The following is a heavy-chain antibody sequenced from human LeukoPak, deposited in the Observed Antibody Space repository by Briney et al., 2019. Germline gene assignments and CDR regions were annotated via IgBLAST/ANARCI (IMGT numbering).Heavy chain of an antibody. J-gene: IGHJ4*02. CDR2: IWYDASNK. Sequence: GGSLRLSCAASGXTFSSYGVHWVRQAPGKGLEWVAVIWYDASNKYNTDSVKGRFTVSRDNSKNTLYLQMNSLRVEDTAVYYCARGGTYYDILTGYPRDYWGQGTLVTVSS. CDR1: GXTFSSYG. V-gene: IGHV3-33*01. CDR3: ARGGTYYDILTGYPRDY. D-gene: IGHD3-9*01.